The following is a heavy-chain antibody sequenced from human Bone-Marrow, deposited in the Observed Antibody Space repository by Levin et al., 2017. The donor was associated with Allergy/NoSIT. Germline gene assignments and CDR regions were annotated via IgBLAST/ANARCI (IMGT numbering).Heavy chain of an antibody. V-gene: IGHV4-4*02. CDR2: IYHTGST. J-gene: IGHJ4*02. Sequence: PSETLSLTCAVYGASIRDGNWWSWDKWWSWVRQSPGKGLEWIGEIYHTGSTNYNPSFKSRVILSVDKSKNQFSLNLNSVTTADTAVYYCARNGWYSLDYWGQGTPVTVSS. D-gene: IGHD6-19*01. CDR1: GASIRDGNW. CDR3: ARNGWYSLDY.